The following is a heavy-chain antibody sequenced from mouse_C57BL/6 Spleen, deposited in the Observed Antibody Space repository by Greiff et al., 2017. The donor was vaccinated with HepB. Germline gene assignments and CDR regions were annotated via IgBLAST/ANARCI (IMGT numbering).Heavy chain of an antibody. CDR3: ARGRLLRYPREAMDY. CDR2: INPNNGGT. D-gene: IGHD1-1*01. J-gene: IGHJ4*01. Sequence: VQLQQSGPELVKPGASVKISCKASGYTFTDYYMNWVKQSHGKSLEWIGDINPNNGGTSYNQKFKGKATLTVDKSSSTAYMELRSLTSEDAAVYYCARGRLLRYPREAMDYWGQGTSVTVSS. CDR1: GYTFTDYY. V-gene: IGHV1-26*01.